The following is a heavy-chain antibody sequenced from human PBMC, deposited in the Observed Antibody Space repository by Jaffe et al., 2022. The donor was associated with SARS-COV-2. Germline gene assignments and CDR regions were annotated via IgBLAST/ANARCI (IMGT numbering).Heavy chain of an antibody. D-gene: IGHD3-3*01. V-gene: IGHV3-23*01. Sequence: EVQLLESGGGLVQPGGSLRLSCAASGFTFSSYAMSWVRQAPGKGLEWVSAISGSGGSTYYADSVKGRFTISRDNSKNTLYLQMNSLRAEDTAVYYCAKGRITIFGVVISPHYYGMDVWGQGTTVTVSS. J-gene: IGHJ6*02. CDR1: GFTFSSYA. CDR2: ISGSGGST. CDR3: AKGRITIFGVVISPHYYGMDV.